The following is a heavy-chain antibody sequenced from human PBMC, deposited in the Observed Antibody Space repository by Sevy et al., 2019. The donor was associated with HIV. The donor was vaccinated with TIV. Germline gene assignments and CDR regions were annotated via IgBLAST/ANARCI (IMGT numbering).Heavy chain of an antibody. CDR3: ANSTATASAAGTVGAWFDP. V-gene: IGHV3-23*01. D-gene: IGHD6-13*01. CDR2: ISGSGGST. J-gene: IGHJ5*02. CDR1: GFTFSSYA. Sequence: GGSLRLSCAASGFTFSSYAMSWVRQAPGKGLEWVSAISGSGGSTYYADSVKGRFTISRDNSKNTLYLQMNSLRAEDTAVYYCANSTATASAAGTVGAWFDPWGQGTLVTVSS.